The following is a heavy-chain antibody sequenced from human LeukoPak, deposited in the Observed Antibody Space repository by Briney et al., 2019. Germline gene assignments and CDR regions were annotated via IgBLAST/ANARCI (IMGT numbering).Heavy chain of an antibody. CDR1: GYSISSGYY. CDR2: IYHRGST. D-gene: IGHD2-2*01. V-gene: IGHV4-38-2*02. CDR3: ARDIRAYCSSTSCYYYYYMDV. J-gene: IGHJ6*03. Sequence: SETLSLTCTVSGYSISSGYYWGWIRPPPGEGLEWIGSIYHRGSTYYSPSLKSRVTISVDTSKNQFSLKLSSVTAADTAVYYCARDIRAYCSSTSCYYYYYMDVWGKGTTVTVSS.